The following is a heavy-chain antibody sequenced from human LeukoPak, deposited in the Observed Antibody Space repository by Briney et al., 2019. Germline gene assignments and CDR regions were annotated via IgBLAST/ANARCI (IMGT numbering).Heavy chain of an antibody. CDR1: GGSFSGYY. J-gene: IGHJ4*02. D-gene: IGHD6-19*01. V-gene: IGHV4-34*01. Sequence: PSETLSLTCAVYGGSFSGYYWSWIRQPPGKGLEWIGEINHSGSTNYNPSLKSRVTISVDTSKNQFSLKLSSVTAADTAVYYCAREPMSDSSGWYPDFDYWGQGTLVTVSS. CDR3: AREPMSDSSGWYPDFDY. CDR2: INHSGST.